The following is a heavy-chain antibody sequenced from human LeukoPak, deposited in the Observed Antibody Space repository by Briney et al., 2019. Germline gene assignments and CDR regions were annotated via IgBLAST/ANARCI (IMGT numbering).Heavy chain of an antibody. J-gene: IGHJ4*02. V-gene: IGHV4-59*01. CDR2: IYYSGST. D-gene: IGHD4-23*01. Sequence: SETLSLTCSVSGGSIRSYYWSWIRQPPGKGLEWIGYIYYSGSTNYNPSLKSRVTISLDTSKNQFSLKLSSVTAADTAVYYCARGPDVGDNSGLFDYWGQGTLVTVSS. CDR1: GGSIRSYY. CDR3: ARGPDVGDNSGLFDY.